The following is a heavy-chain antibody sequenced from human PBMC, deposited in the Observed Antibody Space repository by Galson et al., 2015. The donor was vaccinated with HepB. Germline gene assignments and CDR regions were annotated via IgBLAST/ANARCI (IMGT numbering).Heavy chain of an antibody. V-gene: IGHV3-74*01. CDR2: INSDGTYI. J-gene: IGHJ4*02. Sequence: SLRLSCAASGFTFSNYWMHWVRQAPGKGLVWVSRINSDGTYITYADSVKGRFTISRDNAKNTLYLQMNSPRAEDTALYYCARTRGAAAGSFDYWVQGSLVTVSS. CDR1: GFTFSNYW. D-gene: IGHD6-13*01. CDR3: ARTRGAAAGSFDY.